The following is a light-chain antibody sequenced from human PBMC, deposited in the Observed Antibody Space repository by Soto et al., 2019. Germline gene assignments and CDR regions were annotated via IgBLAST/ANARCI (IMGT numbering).Light chain of an antibody. CDR1: QTVSSSY. Sequence: EIVLTQSPGTLSLSPGEGATLSCRASQTVSSSYLAWYQQKAGQAPRLLIYGASSRATGIPDRFSASGSGTDFTLTISRLEPEDFAVYYCQHYGTSALFGPGTKVDIK. CDR2: GAS. CDR3: QHYGTSAL. J-gene: IGKJ3*01. V-gene: IGKV3-20*01.